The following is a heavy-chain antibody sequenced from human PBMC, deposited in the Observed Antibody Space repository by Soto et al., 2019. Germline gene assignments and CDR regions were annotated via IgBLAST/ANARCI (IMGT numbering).Heavy chain of an antibody. J-gene: IGHJ4*02. Sequence: ASVKVSCKASGYTFSSFHVNWVRQASGQGLEWMGWMNPNNGDTDYAQNFQARVTMTRDTSTSTAYMELTSLTFEDTAIYFCARGIDEGVDYWGQGTLVTVSS. CDR1: GYTFSSFH. V-gene: IGHV1-8*01. CDR2: MNPNNGDT. D-gene: IGHD1-26*01. CDR3: ARGIDEGVDY.